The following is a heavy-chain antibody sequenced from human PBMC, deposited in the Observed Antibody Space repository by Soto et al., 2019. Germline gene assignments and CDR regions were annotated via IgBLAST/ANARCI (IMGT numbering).Heavy chain of an antibody. D-gene: IGHD3-3*01. Sequence: GGSLRLSCAASGFTFINALMSWVRQAPGKGREWVGRMKSKSDGGTTDYAAPVKGRFTISRDDSKNTLSLPMNSLKNEDTAVYYCTPDGPYYDFSSGYSPHYYYYGMDVWGQGTPVTVSS. J-gene: IGHJ6*02. CDR2: MKSKSDGGTT. V-gene: IGHV3-15*01. CDR3: TPDGPYYDFSSGYSPHYYYYGMDV. CDR1: GFTFINAL.